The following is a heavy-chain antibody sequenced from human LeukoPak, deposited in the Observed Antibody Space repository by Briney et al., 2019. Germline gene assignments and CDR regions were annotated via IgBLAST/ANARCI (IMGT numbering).Heavy chain of an antibody. CDR1: GFTFSSYA. Sequence: GGSLRLSCAASGFTFSSYAMSWVRQAPGKGLEWVSAISGSGGSTYYADSVKGRFTISRDNSKNTLYLQMNSLRAEDTAVYYCAKGYYYDSSGYYYSTADAFDIWGQGTMVTVSS. V-gene: IGHV3-23*01. D-gene: IGHD3-22*01. CDR2: ISGSGGST. J-gene: IGHJ3*02. CDR3: AKGYYYDSSGYYYSTADAFDI.